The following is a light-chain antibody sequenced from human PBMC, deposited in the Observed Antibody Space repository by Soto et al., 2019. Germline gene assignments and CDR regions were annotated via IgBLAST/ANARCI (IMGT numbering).Light chain of an antibody. J-gene: IGLJ2*01. V-gene: IGLV2-14*01. CDR3: SSYTSSSSVA. CDR2: EVS. CDR1: SSDVGGYNY. Sequence: QSALTQPASVSGSPGQSITISCTGTSSDVGGYNYVSWYQQHPGKAPKLMIYEVSNRPSGVSNRFSGSKSGNTASLTISGLQAEDEADYYCSSYTSSSSVAFGRGTQLTVL.